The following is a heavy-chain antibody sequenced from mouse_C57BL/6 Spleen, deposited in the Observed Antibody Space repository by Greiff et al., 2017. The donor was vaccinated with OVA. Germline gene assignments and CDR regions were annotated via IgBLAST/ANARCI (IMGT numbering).Heavy chain of an antibody. D-gene: IGHD1-1*01. V-gene: IGHV1-64*01. CDR1: GFTFTSYW. J-gene: IGHJ2*01. CDR2: IHPNSGST. Sequence: VQLQQPGAELVKPGASVKLSCKASGFTFTSYWMHWVKQRPGQGLEWIGMIHPNSGSTNYNEKFKSKATLTVDKSSSTAYMQLSSLTSEDSAVYYCARYYYGSSYEYYFDYWGQGTTLTVSS. CDR3: ARYYYGSSYEYYFDY.